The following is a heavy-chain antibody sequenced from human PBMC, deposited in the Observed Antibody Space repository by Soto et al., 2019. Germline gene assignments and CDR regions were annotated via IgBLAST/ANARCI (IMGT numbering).Heavy chain of an antibody. J-gene: IGHJ6*02. CDR1: GYSFTSYW. Sequence: GESLKISCKGSGYSFTSYWIGWVRQMPGKGLEWMGIIYPGDSDTRYSPSFQGQVTISADKSISTAYLQWSSLKASDTAMYYCASGYSSSWFCDYYYGMDVWGQGTTVTVSS. CDR3: ASGYSSSWFCDYYYGMDV. CDR2: IYPGDSDT. V-gene: IGHV5-51*01. D-gene: IGHD6-13*01.